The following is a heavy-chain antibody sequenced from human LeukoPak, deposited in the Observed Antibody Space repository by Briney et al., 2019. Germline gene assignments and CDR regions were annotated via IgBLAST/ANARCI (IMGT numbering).Heavy chain of an antibody. CDR2: IYYSGST. Sequence: SETLSLTCTVSGGTISSGGYYWSWIRQHPGRGLEWIGYIYYSGSTYYNPSLKSRVTISVDTSKNQFSLKLSSVTAADTAVYYCARGVEDIVVVVAVTGPNWFDPWGQGTLVTVSS. J-gene: IGHJ5*02. D-gene: IGHD2-15*01. V-gene: IGHV4-31*03. CDR3: ARGVEDIVVVVAVTGPNWFDP. CDR1: GGTISSGGYY.